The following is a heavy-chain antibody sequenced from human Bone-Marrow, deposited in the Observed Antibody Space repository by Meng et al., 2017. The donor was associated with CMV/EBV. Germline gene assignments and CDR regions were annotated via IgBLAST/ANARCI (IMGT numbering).Heavy chain of an antibody. J-gene: IGHJ3*02. CDR2: INWNGGST. D-gene: IGHD3-3*01. CDR1: GFTFDDYG. Sequence: GESLKISCAASGFTFDDYGMSWVRQAPGKGLEWVSGINWNGGSTGYADFVKGRFTISRDNAKNSLYLQMNSLRAEDTAVYYCASAFNYDFWSGYYRDAFAIWGQG. V-gene: IGHV3-20*04. CDR3: ASAFNYDFWSGYYRDAFAI.